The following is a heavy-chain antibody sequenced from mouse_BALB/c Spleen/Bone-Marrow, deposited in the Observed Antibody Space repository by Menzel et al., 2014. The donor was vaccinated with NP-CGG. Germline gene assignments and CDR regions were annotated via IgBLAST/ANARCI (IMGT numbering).Heavy chain of an antibody. CDR2: IYPGDGST. Sequence: QVQLKESGPERVKPGALVKISCKASGYTFTSYDINWGKQRPGQGLEWIGWIYPGDGSTKYNEKFKGKATLTADKSSSTAYMQLSSLTSENSAVYFCARSGDSSVYGCAYWGQGTLVTVSA. CDR1: GYTFTSYD. CDR3: ARSGDSSVYGCAY. D-gene: IGHD3-2*01. V-gene: IGHV1S56*01. J-gene: IGHJ3*01.